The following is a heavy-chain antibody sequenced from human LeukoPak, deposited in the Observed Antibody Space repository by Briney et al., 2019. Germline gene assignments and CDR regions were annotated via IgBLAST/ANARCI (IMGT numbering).Heavy chain of an antibody. Sequence: ASVKGSRKVFGETPREVFPHWGGQSPGQGLEWMGWINPNSGGTNYAQKFQGRVTMTRDTSISTAYMELSRLRSDDTAVYYCARDGYNWAPYLNFDYWGQGTLVTVSS. V-gene: IGHV1-2*02. J-gene: IGHJ4*02. CDR2: INPNSGGT. D-gene: IGHD5-24*01. CDR1: GETPREVF. CDR3: ARDGYNWAPYLNFDY.